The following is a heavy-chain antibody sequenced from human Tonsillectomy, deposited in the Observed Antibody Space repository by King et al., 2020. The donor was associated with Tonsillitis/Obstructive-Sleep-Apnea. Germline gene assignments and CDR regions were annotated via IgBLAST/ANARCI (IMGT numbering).Heavy chain of an antibody. J-gene: IGHJ6*03. V-gene: IGHV1-46*01. D-gene: IGHD1-7*01. CDR3: ASQSAGTKEYYYYYMDV. CDR1: GYTFTSYY. CDR2: INPSGGST. Sequence: VQLVESGAEVKKPGASVKVSCKASGYTFTSYYMHWVRQAPGQGLEWMGIINPSGGSTSYAQKFQGRVTMTRDTSTSTVYMELSSLRSEDTAVYYCASQSAGTKEYYYYYMDVWGKGTTVTVSS.